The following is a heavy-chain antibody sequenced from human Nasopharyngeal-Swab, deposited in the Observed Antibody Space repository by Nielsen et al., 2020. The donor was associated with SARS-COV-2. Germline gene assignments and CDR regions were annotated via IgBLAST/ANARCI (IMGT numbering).Heavy chain of an antibody. D-gene: IGHD3-10*01. V-gene: IGHV3-23*01. J-gene: IGHJ3*02. CDR2: ISASGGST. CDR1: GFTFNIYA. CDR3: AKDDVVRGDAFDI. Sequence: CGSLRLSCRASGFTFNIYAMAWVRRTPGRGLQWVSGISASGGSTYYTDSVKGRFAVSRDNSRNTLYLQMHSLRVEDTALYYCAKDDVVRGDAFDIWGQGTMVTVSS.